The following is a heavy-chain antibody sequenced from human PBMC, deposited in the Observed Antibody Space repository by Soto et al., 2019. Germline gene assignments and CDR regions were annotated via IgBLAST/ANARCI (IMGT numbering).Heavy chain of an antibody. Sequence: QLRLQESGPGLVKPSETMSLTCTVSGGSISSSSYYWGWIRQPPGKGLEWIGSIYYSGSTYYNPSLKSRVTRSVDTSKNQFSLKLSSVTAADTAVYYCPSLWSGYYMCDYCSQGTLVTVSS. V-gene: IGHV4-39*01. CDR2: IYYSGST. D-gene: IGHD3-3*01. CDR3: PSLWSGYYMCDY. CDR1: GGSISSSSYY. J-gene: IGHJ4*02.